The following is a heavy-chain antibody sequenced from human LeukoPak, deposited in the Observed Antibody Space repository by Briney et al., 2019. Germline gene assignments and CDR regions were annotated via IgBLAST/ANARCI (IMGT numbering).Heavy chain of an antibody. CDR3: ARDPGGPLGEGGGYYFDY. CDR1: GGSISSYY. D-gene: IGHD2-15*01. V-gene: IGHV4-4*07. J-gene: IGHJ4*02. CDR2: IYTSGST. Sequence: SETLSLNRTVSGGSISSYYWSWIRQPAGQGLEGIGRIYTSGSTNYNPSLKSRVTMSVETSKNQFSLKLSSVTAADTAVYYCARDPGGPLGEGGGYYFDYWGQGTLVTVSS.